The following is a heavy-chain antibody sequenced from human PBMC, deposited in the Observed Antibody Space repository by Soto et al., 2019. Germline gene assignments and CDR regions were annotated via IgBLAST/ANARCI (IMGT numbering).Heavy chain of an antibody. J-gene: IGHJ3*02. D-gene: IGHD3-9*01. V-gene: IGHV3-23*01. CDR3: AKDNSKRRLRYFDWSGPGPDAFDI. CDR1: GFTFSSYA. CDR2: ISGSGGST. Sequence: GGSLRLSCAASGFTFSSYAMSWVRQAPGKGLEWVSAISGSGGSTYYADSVKGRFTISRDNSKNTLYLQMNSLRAEDTAVYYCAKDNSKRRLRYFDWSGPGPDAFDIWGQGTMVTVSS.